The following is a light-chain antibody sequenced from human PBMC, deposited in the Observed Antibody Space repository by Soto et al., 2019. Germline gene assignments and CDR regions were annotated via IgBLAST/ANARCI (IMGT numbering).Light chain of an antibody. CDR1: SSDVGGYNY. CDR2: EVS. Sequence: QSALTQPPSASGSPGQSVTISCIGTSSDVGGYNYVSWYQHHPGKAPKLMIYEVSKRPSGVPDRFSGSKSGYTASLTVSGLQTEDEADYYCSSYAGSNNYVVFGGGTQLTVL. V-gene: IGLV2-8*01. J-gene: IGLJ2*01. CDR3: SSYAGSNNYVV.